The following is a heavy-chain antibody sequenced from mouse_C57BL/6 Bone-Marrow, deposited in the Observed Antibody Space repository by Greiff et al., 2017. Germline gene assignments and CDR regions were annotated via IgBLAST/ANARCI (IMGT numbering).Heavy chain of an antibody. Sequence: VQLQQSGAELVKPGASVQMSCKASGYTFTSYWITWVKQRPGQGLAWIGDIYPTSGRTNYNEKFKSKAILTVDTSSNTAYMQLSSLTSEDSAVFYCARSGPLGRSFDYWGQGTTLTVSA. CDR3: ARSGPLGRSFDY. CDR1: GYTFTSYW. D-gene: IGHD4-1*01. CDR2: IYPTSGRT. J-gene: IGHJ2*01. V-gene: IGHV1-55*01.